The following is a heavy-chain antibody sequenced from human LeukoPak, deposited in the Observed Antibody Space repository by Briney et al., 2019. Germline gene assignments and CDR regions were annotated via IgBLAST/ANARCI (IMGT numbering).Heavy chain of an antibody. CDR1: GFPFSDYV. Sequence: GGSLRLSCAASGFPFSDYVMNWVRQAPGKGLEWVSGITGRGENTYYADSVKGRFTISRDNSKNTLYLQMNSLRAEDAAIYYCARDRRLASFDYGGQGTLVTVSS. CDR2: ITGRGENT. CDR3: ARDRRLASFDY. J-gene: IGHJ4*02. V-gene: IGHV3-23*01. D-gene: IGHD6-25*01.